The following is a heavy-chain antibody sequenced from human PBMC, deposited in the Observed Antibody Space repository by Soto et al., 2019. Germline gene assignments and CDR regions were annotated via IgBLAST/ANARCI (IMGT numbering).Heavy chain of an antibody. Sequence: PSETLSLTCTVSGGSISSSSYYWGWIRQPPGKGLEWIGSIYYSGSTYYNPSLKSRVTISVDTSKNQFSLKLSSVTAADTAVYYCASDPGGWYLFDYWGQGTLVTVSS. J-gene: IGHJ4*02. CDR3: ASDPGGWYLFDY. CDR1: GGSISSSSYY. CDR2: IYYSGST. D-gene: IGHD6-19*01. V-gene: IGHV4-39*01.